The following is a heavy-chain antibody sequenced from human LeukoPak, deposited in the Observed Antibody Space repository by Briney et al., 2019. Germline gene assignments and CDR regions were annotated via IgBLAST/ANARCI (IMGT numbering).Heavy chain of an antibody. D-gene: IGHD3-22*01. J-gene: IGHJ3*02. Sequence: SSETLSLTCTVSGGSISSSSYYWGWIRQPPGKGLEWIGSIYYSGSTYYNPSLKSRVTISVDTSKNQFSLKLSSVTAADTAVYYCASSTDYYDSSGHLGVDAFDIWGQGTMVTVSS. CDR2: IYYSGST. CDR1: GGSISSSSYY. CDR3: ASSTDYYDSSGHLGVDAFDI. V-gene: IGHV4-39*01.